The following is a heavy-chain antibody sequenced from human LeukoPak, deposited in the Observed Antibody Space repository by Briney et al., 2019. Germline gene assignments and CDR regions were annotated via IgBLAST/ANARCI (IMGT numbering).Heavy chain of an antibody. D-gene: IGHD3-10*01. V-gene: IGHV3-7*05. CDR2: IKQDGSEK. CDR3: ARDGLMWGSGSYYFDY. J-gene: IGHJ4*02. Sequence: GGSLRLSCAASGFTFSSYWMSWVRQAPGKGLEWVANIKQDGSEKYYVDSVKGRFTISRDNAKNPLYLQMNSLRAEDTAVYYCARDGLMWGSGSYYFDYWGQGTLVTVSS. CDR1: GFTFSSYW.